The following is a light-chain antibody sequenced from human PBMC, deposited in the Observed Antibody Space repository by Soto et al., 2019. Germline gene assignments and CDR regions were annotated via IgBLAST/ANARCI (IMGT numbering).Light chain of an antibody. V-gene: IGLV3-21*02. CDR1: NIGSKR. Sequence: SYELTQPPSVSVAPGQTARIPCGGNNIGSKREHWYQQKPGQAPVLVVHDDSDRPSGIPERLSGSNSGNTATLSISRVEAGDEADYYCQVWDSSSDHRVFGGGTKLTVL. CDR2: DDS. CDR3: QVWDSSSDHRV. J-gene: IGLJ3*02.